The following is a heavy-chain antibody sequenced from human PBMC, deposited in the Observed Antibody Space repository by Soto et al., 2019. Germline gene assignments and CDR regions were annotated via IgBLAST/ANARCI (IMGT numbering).Heavy chain of an antibody. V-gene: IGHV3-33*06. CDR2: IWYDGSNQ. Sequence: QVQLVESGGGVVQPGRSLRLSCAASGFTFSRYDMHWVRQAPGKGLEWVAVIWYDGSNQYYADSVKGRFTISRDNSKNTLYLEMNSLRAEDTAVYYCAKDSGADYFDYWGQGTLVTVSS. D-gene: IGHD2-15*01. J-gene: IGHJ4*02. CDR3: AKDSGADYFDY. CDR1: GFTFSRYD.